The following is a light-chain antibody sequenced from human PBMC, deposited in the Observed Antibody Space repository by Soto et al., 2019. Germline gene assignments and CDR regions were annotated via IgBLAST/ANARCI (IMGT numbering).Light chain of an antibody. CDR1: QSVNKW. CDR3: QQYQSWPYT. V-gene: IGKV1-5*01. J-gene: IGKJ2*01. Sequence: DILMTQSPSTLSASVGDRVTITCRASQSVNKWLAWYQQKPGRAPNLVIYDASTLQTSVTSTFSGSGSGTEFTLTISSLQPDDFGTYYCQQYQSWPYTFGQGTKFEIK. CDR2: DAS.